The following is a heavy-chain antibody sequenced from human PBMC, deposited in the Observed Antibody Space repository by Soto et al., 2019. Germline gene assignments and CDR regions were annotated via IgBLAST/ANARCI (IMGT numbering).Heavy chain of an antibody. CDR3: AKAYYYDSSGSTTLDY. CDR1: GFTFSSYA. V-gene: IGHV3-23*01. J-gene: IGHJ4*02. Sequence: PGGSLRLSCAASGFTFSSYAMSWVRQAPGKGLEWVSAISGSGGSTYYADSVKGRFTISRDNSKNTLYLQMNSLRAEDTAVYYCAKAYYYDSSGSTTLDYWGQGTLVTVS. CDR2: ISGSGGST. D-gene: IGHD3-22*01.